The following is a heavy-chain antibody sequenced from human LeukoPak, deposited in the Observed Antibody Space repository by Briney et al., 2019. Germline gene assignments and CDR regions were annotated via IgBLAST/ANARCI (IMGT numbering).Heavy chain of an antibody. J-gene: IGHJ6*03. CDR1: GFTFSSYG. V-gene: IGHV3-30*02. Sequence: GGSLRLSCAASGFTFSSYGMHWVRQAPGKGLEWVAFIRYDGSNKYYADSVKGRFTISRDNSKNTLYLQMNSLRAEDTAVYYCARKVEYSSSWATSYYYYYYMDVWGKGTTVTVSS. CDR2: IRYDGSNK. CDR3: ARKVEYSSSWATSYYYYYYMDV. D-gene: IGHD6-13*01.